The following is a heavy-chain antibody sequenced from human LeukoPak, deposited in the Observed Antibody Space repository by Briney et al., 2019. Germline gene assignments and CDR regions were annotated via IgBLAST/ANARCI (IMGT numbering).Heavy chain of an antibody. CDR1: GYSFTSYW. CDR3: ARTSGYSSSCDRAGVYYYYGLGA. CDR2: IDPSDSYT. D-gene: IGHD6-13*01. Sequence: GESLKISCNGSGYSFTSYWISWVRQMPGKGLEWMGRIDPSDSYTNYSPSFQGHVTISADKSISTAYLQWSSLKASDTAMYYCARTSGYSSSCDRAGVYYYYGLGAWGQGTTVTVSS. V-gene: IGHV5-10-1*01. J-gene: IGHJ6*02.